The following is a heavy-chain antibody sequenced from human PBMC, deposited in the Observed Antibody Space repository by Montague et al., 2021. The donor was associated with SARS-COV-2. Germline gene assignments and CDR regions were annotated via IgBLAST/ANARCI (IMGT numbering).Heavy chain of an antibody. CDR3: AGASSMTTMVVLVVLGTAHHFDP. J-gene: IGHJ5*01. V-gene: IGHV4-34*01. Sequence: SETLSLTCAVYGGPFGGYYWSWIRQTPGKGLEWIGEVHDSGNANFNPSLKSRANISVDKSKNQISLRLTSVTAADTALYWCAGASSMTTMVVLVVLGTAHHFDPWGQGIQVTVSP. D-gene: IGHD4/OR15-4a*01. CDR1: GGPFGGYY. CDR2: VHDSGNA.